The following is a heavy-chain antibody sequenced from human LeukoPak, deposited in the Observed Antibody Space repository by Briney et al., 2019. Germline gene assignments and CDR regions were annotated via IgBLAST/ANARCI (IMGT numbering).Heavy chain of an antibody. V-gene: IGHV3-23*01. J-gene: IGHJ4*02. CDR3: ARVDFWSGYTIDY. CDR1: GFTFRNYA. CDR2: ISADGDST. Sequence: GGSLRLSCAASGFTFRNYAMNWVRQAPGKGLEWVSAISADGDSTYYADSVKGRFTISRDNAKNSLHLQMNSLRAEDTAVYYCARVDFWSGYTIDYWGQGTLVTVSS. D-gene: IGHD3-3*01.